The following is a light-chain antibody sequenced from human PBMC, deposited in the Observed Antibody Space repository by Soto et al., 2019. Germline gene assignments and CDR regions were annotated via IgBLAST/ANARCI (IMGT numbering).Light chain of an antibody. CDR3: TSYRSLDSVL. CDR1: SSDVGTYNY. CDR2: EVS. Sequence: QSALTQPASVSGSPGQSITISCTGTSSDVGTYNYVSWYQQHPGKAPKLMIYEVSNRPSGVSTRFSGSKSGNTATLTISGLQAEDEADYYCTSYRSLDSVLFGGGTKVTVL. V-gene: IGLV2-14*01. J-gene: IGLJ2*01.